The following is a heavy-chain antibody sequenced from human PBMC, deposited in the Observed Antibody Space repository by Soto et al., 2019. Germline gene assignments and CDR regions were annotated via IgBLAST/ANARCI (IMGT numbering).Heavy chain of an antibody. Sequence: XGTLSLTCTVSGGSISSGGYYWNWIRQPPGKGLEWIGEIDHSGYTNYNPSLKSRVTISVDTSKNQFSLRLTSVTAADTAVYYCARVRDWFDPWGQGTLVTSPQ. V-gene: IGHV4-39*07. J-gene: IGHJ5*02. D-gene: IGHD3-3*01. CDR3: ARVRDWFDP. CDR2: IDHSGYT. CDR1: GGSISSGGYY.